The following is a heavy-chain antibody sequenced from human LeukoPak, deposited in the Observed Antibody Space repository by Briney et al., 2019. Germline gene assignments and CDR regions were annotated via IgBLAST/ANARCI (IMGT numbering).Heavy chain of an antibody. CDR3: ARSYGSGSPPWFDP. D-gene: IGHD3-10*01. Sequence: ASGKVSCNASGYTFTSYGISWVRQAPGQGLGWMGWISAYNGNTNYAQKVQGRVTMTTDTSTSTAYMELRSLRSDDTAVYYCARSYGSGSPPWFDPWGQGTLVTVSS. CDR1: GYTFTSYG. CDR2: ISAYNGNT. V-gene: IGHV1-18*04. J-gene: IGHJ5*02.